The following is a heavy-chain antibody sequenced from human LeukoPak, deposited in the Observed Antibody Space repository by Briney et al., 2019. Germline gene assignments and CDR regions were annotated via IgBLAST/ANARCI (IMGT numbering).Heavy chain of an antibody. D-gene: IGHD1-1*01. Sequence: SETLSLTCAVSGGSISSSNWWSWVRQPPGKGLEWIGEIYHSGSPTYNSSLKSRVTISVDTSKNQFSLKLSSVTAADTAVYYCARVTWNDVYYHYYMDVWGKGTTVTVSS. CDR3: ARVTWNDVYYHYYMDV. J-gene: IGHJ6*03. CDR1: GGSISSSNW. CDR2: IYHSGSP. V-gene: IGHV4-4*02.